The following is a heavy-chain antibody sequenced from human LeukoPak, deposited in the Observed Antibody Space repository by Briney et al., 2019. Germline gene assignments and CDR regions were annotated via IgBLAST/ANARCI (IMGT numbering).Heavy chain of an antibody. Sequence: SETLSLTCAVYGGSFSGYYWSWIRQPPGKGLEWIGEINHSGSTNYNPSLKSRVTISVDTSKNQFSLKLSSVTAADTAVYYCASRTTFSYYYYYYMGVWGKGTTVTIAS. CDR1: GGSFSGYY. V-gene: IGHV4-34*01. D-gene: IGHD2/OR15-2a*01. CDR2: INHSGST. CDR3: ASRTTFSYYYYYYMGV. J-gene: IGHJ6*03.